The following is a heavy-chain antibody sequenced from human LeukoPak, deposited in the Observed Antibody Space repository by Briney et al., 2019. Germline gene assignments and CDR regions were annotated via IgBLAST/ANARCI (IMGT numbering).Heavy chain of an antibody. CDR3: ARDLYYYGSGSYYGAFDI. CDR1: GGSISSGGYS. V-gene: IGHV4-30-2*01. J-gene: IGHJ3*02. CDR2: IYQSGNT. D-gene: IGHD3-10*01. Sequence: PSQALSLTCAVSGGSISSGGYSWSWIRQPPGKGLEWIGYIYQSGNTYYNPSLKSRVTISVDRSKNQFSLKLSSVTAADTAVYYCARDLYYYGSGSYYGAFDIWGQGTMVTVSS.